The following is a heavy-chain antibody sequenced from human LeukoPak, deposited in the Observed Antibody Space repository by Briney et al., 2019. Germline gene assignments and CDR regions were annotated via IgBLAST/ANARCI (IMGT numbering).Heavy chain of an antibody. CDR1: GGSISSYY. Sequence: KPSETLSLTCTVSGGSISSYYWSWIRQPAGKGLEWLGRIYNTGSTSYNPSLKSRVSISVDTSKNQFSLKLRSVTAADTAMYYCAREGPKDSGWYLWYFENWGQGSLVTVSS. J-gene: IGHJ4*02. CDR2: IYNTGST. CDR3: AREGPKDSGWYLWYFEN. V-gene: IGHV4-4*07. D-gene: IGHD6-19*01.